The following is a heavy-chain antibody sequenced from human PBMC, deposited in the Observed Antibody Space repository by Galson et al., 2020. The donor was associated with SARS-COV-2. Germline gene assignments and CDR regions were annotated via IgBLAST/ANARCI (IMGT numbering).Heavy chain of an antibody. D-gene: IGHD2-2*01. CDR2: IYYSGGT. Sequence: SETLSLTCTVSGGSISSSIYYWGWIRQPPGKGLEWIGTIYYSGGTYYNPSLKSRVTISVDTSKNQFSLKLSSVTAADTAVYYCARLVTAAAIGGNWFDPWGQGTLVTVSS. CDR3: ARLVTAAAIGGNWFDP. V-gene: IGHV4-39*01. J-gene: IGHJ5*02. CDR1: GGSISSSIYY.